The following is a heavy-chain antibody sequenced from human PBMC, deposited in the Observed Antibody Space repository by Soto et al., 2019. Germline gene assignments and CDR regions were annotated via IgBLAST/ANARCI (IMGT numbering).Heavy chain of an antibody. V-gene: IGHV1-46*01. D-gene: IGHD3-3*01. Sequence: QVQLVQSGAEVTKPGASVKVSCKASVYTFTSYYLHWVRQDPGQGLEWMGIIHPSGGSTSYAQKFQGRVTMARETSTSTGYMELSSLRSEDTAVYYCERPEWRIRHYYYYGMDVWGQGTTVTVSS. CDR1: VYTFTSYY. CDR3: ERPEWRIRHYYYYGMDV. CDR2: IHPSGGST. J-gene: IGHJ6*02.